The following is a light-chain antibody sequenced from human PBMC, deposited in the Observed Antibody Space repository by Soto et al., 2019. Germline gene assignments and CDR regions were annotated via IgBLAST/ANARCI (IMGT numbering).Light chain of an antibody. CDR3: QQYGSSPLYT. Sequence: EIVVTQSPGTLSLSPGERATLSCRASQSVSSSYLAWYQQKPGQAPTLLIYGASTRATGIPDRFSGSVSGTDFTPTISRLEPEDFAVYYCQQYGSSPLYTFGQGTK. CDR2: GAS. CDR1: QSVSSSY. V-gene: IGKV3-20*01. J-gene: IGKJ2*01.